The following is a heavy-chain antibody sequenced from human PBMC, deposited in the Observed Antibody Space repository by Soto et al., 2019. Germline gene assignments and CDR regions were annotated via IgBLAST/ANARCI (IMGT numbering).Heavy chain of an antibody. Sequence: SETLSLTCSVSGGSVSGHYWSWVRQPAGKGLEWIGRIYISGNTKYNPSFKSRVTMSVDTSKNQVSLRLSSVTAADTAVYYCARNLKPYNSGWYFTLSWSQGTQVTVSS. J-gene: IGHJ5*01. CDR3: ARNLKPYNSGWYFTLS. CDR2: IYISGNT. D-gene: IGHD6-19*01. CDR1: GGSVSGHY. V-gene: IGHV4-4*07.